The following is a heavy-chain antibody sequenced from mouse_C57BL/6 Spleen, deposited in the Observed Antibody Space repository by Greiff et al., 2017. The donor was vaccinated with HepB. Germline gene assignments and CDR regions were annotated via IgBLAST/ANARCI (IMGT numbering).Heavy chain of an antibody. V-gene: IGHV1-74*01. CDR3: AIEFFFITTVVATRSTAFY. CDR2: IHPSDSDT. Sequence: QVQLQQPGAELVKPGASVKVSCKASGYTFTSYWMHWVKQRPGQGLEWIGRIHPSDSDTNYNQKFKGKATLTVDKSSSTAYMQLSSLTSEDSAVYYCAIEFFFITTVVATRSTAFYWGQGTTLTVSS. D-gene: IGHD1-1*01. CDR1: GYTFTSYW. J-gene: IGHJ2*01.